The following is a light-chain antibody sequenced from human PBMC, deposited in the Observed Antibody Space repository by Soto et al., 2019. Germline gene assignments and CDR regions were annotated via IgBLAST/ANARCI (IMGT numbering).Light chain of an antibody. CDR2: DVS. CDR1: NSDVGTYNY. Sequence: QSVLTQPRSVSGSPGQSVTISCTETNSDVGTYNYVSWYQQHPGKAPKLMIYDVSKRPSGVPDRFSGSKSGNTASLTISGLQAEDEADYYCCSYAGRYIYVFGTGTKVTVL. CDR3: CSYAGRYIYV. J-gene: IGLJ1*01. V-gene: IGLV2-11*01.